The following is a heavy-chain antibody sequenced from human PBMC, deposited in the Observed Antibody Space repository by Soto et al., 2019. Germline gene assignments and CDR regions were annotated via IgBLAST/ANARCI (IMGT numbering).Heavy chain of an antibody. V-gene: IGHV1-18*01. J-gene: IGHJ6*02. CDR1: GYTFTNYG. CDR2: ISTYNGNT. Sequence: QVQLVQSGPEVKKPGASVKVSCKASGYTFTNYGITWVRQAPGQGLEWMGWISTYNGNTNHAQKLQDRVNMTTDTSPSTAYLELRSLRSDDAAVYYCARVGFYDRSGYQYQFYYGMDVWGQGTTVTVSS. CDR3: ARVGFYDRSGYQYQFYYGMDV. D-gene: IGHD3-22*01.